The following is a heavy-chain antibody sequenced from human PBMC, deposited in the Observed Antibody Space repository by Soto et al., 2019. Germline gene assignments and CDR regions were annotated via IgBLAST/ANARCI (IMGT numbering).Heavy chain of an antibody. CDR3: ARHPISTYYYYGMDV. D-gene: IGHD6-13*01. Sequence: EVQLVESGGGLVKPGGSLRLSCAASGFTFSSYSMNWVRQAPGKGLEWVSSISSSSSYIYYADSVKGRFTISRDNAKNSLYLQMNSLRAEDTAVYYCARHPISTYYYYGMDVWGQGTTVTVSS. V-gene: IGHV3-21*01. J-gene: IGHJ6*02. CDR2: ISSSSSYI. CDR1: GFTFSSYS.